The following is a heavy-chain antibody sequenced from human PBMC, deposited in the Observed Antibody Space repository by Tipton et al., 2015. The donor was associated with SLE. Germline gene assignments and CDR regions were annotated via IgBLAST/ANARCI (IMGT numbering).Heavy chain of an antibody. V-gene: IGHV4-38-2*01. D-gene: IGHD6-13*01. Sequence: LRLSCAVYGGSFSGYYWGWIRQPPGKGLEWIGSIYHSGSTYYNPSLKSRVTISVDTSKNQFSLKLSSVTAADTAVYYCASSGEQQLDADAFDIWGQGTMVTVSS. CDR3: ASSGEQQLDADAFDI. J-gene: IGHJ3*02. CDR2: IYHSGST. CDR1: GGSFSGYY.